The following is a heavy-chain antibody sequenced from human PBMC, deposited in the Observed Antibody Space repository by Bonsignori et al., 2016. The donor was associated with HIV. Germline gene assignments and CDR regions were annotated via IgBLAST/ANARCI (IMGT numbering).Heavy chain of an antibody. D-gene: IGHD3-10*01. Sequence: EVQLLESGGDLVQPGGSLRLSCAASGFTCSNCDINWVRQVPGKGLEWVSGITGSGEDSHYVDSVKGRFTISRDNSKNIIYLQMNSLRVEDTAVYYCAKLNWFEGGRGDRGYWGQGTLVTVSS. CDR2: ITGSGEDS. CDR1: GFTCSNCD. J-gene: IGHJ4*02. CDR3: AKLNWFEGGRGDRGY. V-gene: IGHV3-23*01.